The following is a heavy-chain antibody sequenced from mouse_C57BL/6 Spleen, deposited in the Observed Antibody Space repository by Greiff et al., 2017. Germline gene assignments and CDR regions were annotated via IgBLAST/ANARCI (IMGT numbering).Heavy chain of an antibody. J-gene: IGHJ2*01. CDR2: IWSGGST. CDR1: GFSLTSYG. D-gene: IGHD2-2*01. V-gene: IGHV2-4*01. Sequence: VQRVESGPGLVQPSQSLSITCTVSGFSLTSYGVHWVRQPPGKGLEWLGVIWSGGSTDYNAAFISRLSISKDNSKSQVFFKMNSLQADDTAIYYCAKAVYYGYLFDYWGQGTTLTVSS. CDR3: AKAVYYGYLFDY.